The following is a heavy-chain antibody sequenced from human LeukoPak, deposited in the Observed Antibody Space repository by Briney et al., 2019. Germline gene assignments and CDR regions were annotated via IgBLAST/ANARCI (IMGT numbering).Heavy chain of an antibody. CDR2: ISINDGST. Sequence: GGSLRLSCAASGFTFSSYAMNWVRQAPGKGLEWVPTISINDGSTYYADSVKGRFTISRDNSKSTLYLQMNSLRAEDTAVYYCAKDFGNIVVVPAAFDSWGLGTLVTVSS. J-gene: IGHJ4*02. CDR1: GFTFSSYA. CDR3: AKDFGNIVVVPAAFDS. D-gene: IGHD2-2*01. V-gene: IGHV3-23*01.